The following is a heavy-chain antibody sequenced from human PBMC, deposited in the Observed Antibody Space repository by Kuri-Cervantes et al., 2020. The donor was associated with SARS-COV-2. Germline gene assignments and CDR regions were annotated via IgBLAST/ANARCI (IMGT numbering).Heavy chain of an antibody. Sequence: SGPTLVKPTQTLTLTCTFSGFSLSTSGMCVSWIRQPPGKALEWLALIDWDDDKYYSTSLKTRLTISKDTSKNQVVLTMTNMDPVYTATYYCAHLQQWLFVFDYWGQGTLVTVSS. V-gene: IGHV2-70*12. D-gene: IGHD6-19*01. CDR1: GFSLSTSGMC. CDR3: AHLQQWLFVFDY. CDR2: IDWDDDK. J-gene: IGHJ4*02.